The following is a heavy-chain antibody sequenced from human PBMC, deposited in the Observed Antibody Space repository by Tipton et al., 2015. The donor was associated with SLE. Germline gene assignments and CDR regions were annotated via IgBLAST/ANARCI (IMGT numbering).Heavy chain of an antibody. Sequence: TLSLTCTVSGDSISSGGYYWTWIRQHPGKGLEWIGYISSDGSTNYNPSLKSRATISLDTSKKQFSLRLTSVTAADTAVYYCARFSPPDLWGRGTLVTVSS. V-gene: IGHV4-61*08. CDR2: ISSDGST. D-gene: IGHD2/OR15-2a*01. CDR1: GDSISSGGYY. J-gene: IGHJ2*01. CDR3: ARFSPPDL.